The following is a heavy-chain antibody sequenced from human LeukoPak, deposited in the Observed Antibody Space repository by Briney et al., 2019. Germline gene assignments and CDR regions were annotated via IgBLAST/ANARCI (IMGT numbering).Heavy chain of an antibody. CDR1: GYSFTDYY. V-gene: IGHV1-2*02. CDR3: ARDEGSTYNQLDS. D-gene: IGHD1-1*01. Sequence: ASVKVSCKISGYSFTDYYIHWVRQIPGQGFEWMGWINGNDGTTKFAPKFQDRVTLTRDTSISTAYMDLTNLRSDDSAIYYCARDEGSTYNQLDSWGQGTLVTVSS. CDR2: INGNDGTT. J-gene: IGHJ4*02.